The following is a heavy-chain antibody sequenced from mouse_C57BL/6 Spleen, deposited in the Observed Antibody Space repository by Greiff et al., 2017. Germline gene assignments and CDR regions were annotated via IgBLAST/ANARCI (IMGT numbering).Heavy chain of an antibody. Sequence: QVQLQQSGPELVKPGASVKISCKASGYAFSSSWMNWVKQRPGKGLEWIGRIYPGDGDTNYTGKFKGTATLTADKSYSTAYMQLSSLTSEDSAVCFCATYQGGFAYWGQGTLVTVSA. CDR1: GYAFSSSW. V-gene: IGHV1-82*01. CDR2: IYPGDGDT. J-gene: IGHJ3*01. CDR3: ATYQGGFAY.